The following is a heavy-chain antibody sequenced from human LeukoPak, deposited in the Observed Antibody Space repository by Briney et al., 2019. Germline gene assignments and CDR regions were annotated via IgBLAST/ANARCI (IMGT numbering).Heavy chain of an antibody. V-gene: IGHV3-64D*06. CDR3: VKVDGEYGSGSYYFDY. CDR1: GFTFSGYA. CDR2: ISSNGGST. D-gene: IGHD3-10*01. Sequence: PRGSLRLSCSASGFTFSGYAMHWVRQAPGKGLEHVSAISSNGGSTDYADSVKGRFTISRDNSKNTLYLQMSSLRTEDTAVYYCVKVDGEYGSGSYYFDYWGQGTLVTVSS. J-gene: IGHJ4*02.